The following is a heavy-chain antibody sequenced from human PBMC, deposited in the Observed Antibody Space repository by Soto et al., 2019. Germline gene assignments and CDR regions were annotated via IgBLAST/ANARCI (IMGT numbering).Heavy chain of an antibody. J-gene: IGHJ4*02. Sequence: GSLRLSCAASGFTFSDYYMSWIRQAPGKGLEWVSYISSSGSTIYYADSVKGRFTISRDNAKNSLYLQMNSLRAEDTAVYYCARGRASLVQLYGNFEYWGQGTLVTVSS. V-gene: IGHV3-11*01. CDR2: ISSSGSTI. CDR1: GFTFSDYY. CDR3: ARGRASLVQLYGNFEY. D-gene: IGHD6-13*01.